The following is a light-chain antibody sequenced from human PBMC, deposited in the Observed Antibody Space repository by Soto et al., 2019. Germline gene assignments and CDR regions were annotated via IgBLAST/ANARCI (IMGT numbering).Light chain of an antibody. CDR1: QSVSTK. Sequence: DTVMRLALVALCVFPKKRSILSCRASQSVSTKLAWYQHKPGQAPRLLIYGATTRAPDVPARFSGSGSGTDFILTISILQSEDFTVYYCQEYDNWLQTFGQGTKVDI. CDR2: GAT. CDR3: QEYDNWLQT. V-gene: IGKV3-15*01. J-gene: IGKJ1*01.